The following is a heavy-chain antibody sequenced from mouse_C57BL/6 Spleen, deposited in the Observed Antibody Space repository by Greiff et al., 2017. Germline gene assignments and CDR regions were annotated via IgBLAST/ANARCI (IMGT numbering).Heavy chain of an antibody. CDR2: IDPETGGT. D-gene: IGHD4-1*01. Sequence: QVQLKQSGAELVRPGASVTLSCKASGYTFTDYEMHWVKQTPVHGLEWIGAIDPETGGTAYNQKFKGKAILTADKSSSTAYMELRSLTSEDSAVYYCGRGWDDYAMDYWGQGTSVTVSS. CDR3: GRGWDDYAMDY. J-gene: IGHJ4*01. CDR1: GYTFTDYE. V-gene: IGHV1-15*01.